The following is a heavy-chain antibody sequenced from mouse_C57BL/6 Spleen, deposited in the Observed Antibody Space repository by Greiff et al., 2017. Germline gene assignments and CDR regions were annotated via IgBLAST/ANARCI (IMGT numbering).Heavy chain of an antibody. V-gene: IGHV1-42*01. CDR2: INPSTGGT. CDR3: ARSNYYGSSYVDYYAMDY. D-gene: IGHD1-1*01. Sequence: EVQLVESGPELVKPGASVKISCKASGYSFTGYYMNWVKQSPEKSLEWIGEINPSTGGTTYNQKFKAKATLTVDKSSSTAYMQLKSLTAEDSAVYYCARSNYYGSSYVDYYAMDYWGQGTSVTVSS. J-gene: IGHJ4*01. CDR1: GYSFTGYY.